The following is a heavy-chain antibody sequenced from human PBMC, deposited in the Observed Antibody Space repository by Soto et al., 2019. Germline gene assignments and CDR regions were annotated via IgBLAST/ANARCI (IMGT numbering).Heavy chain of an antibody. CDR2: MNPNSGNT. V-gene: IGHV1-8*01. CDR3: ARDEAYYYYYYGMDV. Sequence: QVQLVQSGAEVKKPGASVKDSCKASGYTFTSYDINWVRQATGQGLEWMEWMNPNSGNTGYAQKFQGRVTMTRNTSISTAYMELSSLRSEDTAVYYCARDEAYYYYYYGMDVWGQGTTVTVSS. CDR1: GYTFTSYD. J-gene: IGHJ6*02.